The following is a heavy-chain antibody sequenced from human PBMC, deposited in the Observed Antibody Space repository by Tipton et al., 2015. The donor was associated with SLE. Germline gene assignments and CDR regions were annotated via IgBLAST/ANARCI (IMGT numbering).Heavy chain of an antibody. Sequence: TLSLTCAVYGGSFSGHYWSWIRQPPGKGLEWIGEINHSGSTNYNPSLKSRVTISVDTSKNQFSLKVSSVTAADTAVYYCASVYYYDSTDTEGAFDVWGQGTMVTVSS. V-gene: IGHV4-34*01. CDR3: ASVYYYDSTDTEGAFDV. D-gene: IGHD3-22*01. J-gene: IGHJ3*01. CDR1: GGSFSGHY. CDR2: INHSGST.